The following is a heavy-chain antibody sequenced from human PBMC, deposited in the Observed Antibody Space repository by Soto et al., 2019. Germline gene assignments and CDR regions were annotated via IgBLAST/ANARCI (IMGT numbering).Heavy chain of an antibody. V-gene: IGHV1-8*02. J-gene: IGHJ4*02. D-gene: IGHD2-8*01. Sequence: ASVKVSCKASGYTFTSYDINWVRQATGQGLEWMGWMNANTGKTGYAQKFQGRVTMTRDTSISTAYMELSSLGSDDTAVYFCAKNGANTGLFESWGQRTLVTVSS. CDR1: GYTFTSYD. CDR3: AKNGANTGLFES. CDR2: MNANTGKT.